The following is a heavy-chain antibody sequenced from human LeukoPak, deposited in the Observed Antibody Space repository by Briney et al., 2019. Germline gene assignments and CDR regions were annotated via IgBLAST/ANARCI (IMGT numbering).Heavy chain of an antibody. CDR3: AKDPQLELLHGTLGFDY. CDR2: ISGSGGST. CDR1: GLTFSSYA. Sequence: GGSLRLSCAASGLTFSSYAMSWVRQAPGKGLEWVSAISGSGGSTYYADSVKGRFTISRDNSKNTLYLQMNSLRAEDTAVYYCAKDPQLELLHGTLGFDYWGQGTLVTVSS. J-gene: IGHJ4*02. V-gene: IGHV3-23*01. D-gene: IGHD1-1*01.